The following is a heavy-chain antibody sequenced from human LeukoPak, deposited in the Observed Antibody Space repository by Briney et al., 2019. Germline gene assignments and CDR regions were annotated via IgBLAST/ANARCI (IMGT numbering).Heavy chain of an antibody. D-gene: IGHD1-26*01. CDR1: GFTFSNAW. CDR2: IKSKTDGGTT. CDR3: TTDRLAMGATPDFDY. Sequence: PGGSLRLSCAASGFTFSNAWMSWVRQAPGKGLEWVGRIKSKTDGGTTDYAAPVKGRFTISRDDSKNTLYLQMNSLKTEDTAVYYCTTDRLAMGATPDFDYWGQGTLVTVSS. V-gene: IGHV3-15*01. J-gene: IGHJ4*02.